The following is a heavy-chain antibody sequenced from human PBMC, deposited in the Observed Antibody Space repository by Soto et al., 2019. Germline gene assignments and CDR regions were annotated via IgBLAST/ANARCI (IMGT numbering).Heavy chain of an antibody. CDR2: INPSGGST. CDR1: GDSFTSYY. J-gene: IGHJ4*02. V-gene: IGHV1-46*01. D-gene: IGHD1-20*01. CDR3: ARDLNNWNFDY. Sequence: ASVKVSCKAPGDSFTSYYMHWVRQAPGQGLEWMGIINPSGGSTSYAQKFQGRVTMTRDTSTSTVYMELSSLRSEDTAVYYCARDLNNWNFDYWGQGTLVTVSS.